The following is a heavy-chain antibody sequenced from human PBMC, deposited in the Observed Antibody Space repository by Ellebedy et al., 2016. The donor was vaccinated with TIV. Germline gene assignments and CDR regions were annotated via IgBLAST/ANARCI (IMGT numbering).Heavy chain of an antibody. J-gene: IGHJ4*02. V-gene: IGHV3-15*01. CDR3: TTGTYYYDLGGYYGFDY. D-gene: IGHD3-22*01. Sequence: GESLKISCAASGFPFSNAWMSWVRQAPGNGLVWVGRIKGKPDGGTTDYAAPVKGRFTISRDDSKNTLYLHMNSLRTEDTAVFYCTTGTYYYDLGGYYGFDYWGQGTLVTVSS. CDR2: IKGKPDGGTT. CDR1: GFPFSNAW.